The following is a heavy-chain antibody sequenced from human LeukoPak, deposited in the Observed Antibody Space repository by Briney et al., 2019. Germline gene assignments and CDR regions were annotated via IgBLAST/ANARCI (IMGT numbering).Heavy chain of an antibody. V-gene: IGHV1-18*01. D-gene: IGHD3-3*01. CDR2: ISAYNGNT. Sequence: ASVKVSCKASGYTFTSYGISWVRQAPGQGLEWMGWISAYNGNTNYAQKLQGRVTMTTDTSTSTAYMELSSLRSEDTAVYYCAADHPDYDFWSGYSPRNWFDPWGQGTLVTVSS. J-gene: IGHJ5*02. CDR3: AADHPDYDFWSGYSPRNWFDP. CDR1: GYTFTSYG.